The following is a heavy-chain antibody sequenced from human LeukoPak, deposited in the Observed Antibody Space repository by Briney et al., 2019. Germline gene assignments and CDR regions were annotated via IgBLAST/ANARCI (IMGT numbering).Heavy chain of an antibody. CDR2: INSSSSYI. D-gene: IGHD3-10*01. CDR3: ARVLQDYYGSGSYYRGPGAFDI. CDR1: GFTFSSYS. V-gene: IGHV3-21*01. J-gene: IGHJ3*02. Sequence: GRSLRLSCAASGFTFSSYSMNWVRQAPGKGLEWVSSINSSSSYIYYADSVKGRFTISRDNAKNSLYLQMNSLRAEDTAVYYCARVLQDYYGSGSYYRGPGAFDIWGQGTMVTVSS.